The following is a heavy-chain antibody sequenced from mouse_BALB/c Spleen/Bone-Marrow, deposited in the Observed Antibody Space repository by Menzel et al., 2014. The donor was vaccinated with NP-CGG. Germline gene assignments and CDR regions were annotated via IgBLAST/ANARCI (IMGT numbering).Heavy chain of an antibody. CDR3: ARSGYRYDVWFAY. J-gene: IGHJ3*01. V-gene: IGHV1S135*01. CDR1: GYSFTDYN. D-gene: IGHD2-14*01. Sequence: LEESGPELVKPGASVKVSCKASGYSFTDYNMYWVKQSHGKSLEWIGYIDPYNGGTSYNQKFKGNATLTVDKSSSTDYLQFSSLTSEDSAVYYCARSGYRYDVWFAYWGQGTLVTVSA. CDR2: IDPYNGGT.